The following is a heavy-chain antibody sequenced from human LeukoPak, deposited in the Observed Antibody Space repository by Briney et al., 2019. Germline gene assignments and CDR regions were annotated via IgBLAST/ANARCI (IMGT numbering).Heavy chain of an antibody. V-gene: IGHV3-23*01. Sequence: GGSLRLSCAASGFTFSTYAMSWVRQAPGKGLEWVSGISGTGGSTYYADSVRGRFTISRDNSKNTLYLQMNSLRPEDTAVYYCAREPHNYYDSSGYYNYFDYLGQGTLVTVSS. J-gene: IGHJ4*02. CDR3: AREPHNYYDSSGYYNYFDY. D-gene: IGHD3-22*01. CDR1: GFTFSTYA. CDR2: ISGTGGST.